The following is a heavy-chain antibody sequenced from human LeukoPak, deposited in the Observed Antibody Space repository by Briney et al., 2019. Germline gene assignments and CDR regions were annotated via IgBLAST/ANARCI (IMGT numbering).Heavy chain of an antibody. CDR2: INPNSGGT. CDR1: GYTFTGYY. Sequence: ASVKVSCKASGYTFTGYYMHWVRQAPGRGLEWMGWINPNSGGTNYAQKFQGRVTMTRDTSISTAYMELSRLRSDDTAVYYCARGPPYGDYEVEYYFDYWGQGTLVTVSS. J-gene: IGHJ4*02. V-gene: IGHV1-2*02. CDR3: ARGPPYGDYEVEYYFDY. D-gene: IGHD4-17*01.